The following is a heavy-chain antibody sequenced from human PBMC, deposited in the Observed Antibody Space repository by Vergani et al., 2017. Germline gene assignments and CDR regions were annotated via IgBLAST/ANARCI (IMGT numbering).Heavy chain of an antibody. J-gene: IGHJ4*02. CDR3: ARDVIFRKEYYFDY. Sequence: QVQLVESGGGVVQPGRSLRLSCAASGFTFSSYGMHWVRQAPGKGLEWVAVIWYDGSNKYYADSVKGRFTISRDNSKNTPYLQMNSLRAEDTAVYYCARDVIFRKEYYFDYWGQGTLVTVSS. D-gene: IGHD3-3*02. CDR1: GFTFSSYG. V-gene: IGHV3-33*01. CDR2: IWYDGSNK.